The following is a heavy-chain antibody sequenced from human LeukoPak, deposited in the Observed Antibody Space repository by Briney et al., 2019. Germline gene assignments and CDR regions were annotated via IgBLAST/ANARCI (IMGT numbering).Heavy chain of an antibody. CDR2: IYYSGST. D-gene: IGHD5-24*01. V-gene: IGHV4-61*01. Sequence: PSETLSLTCTVSGGSISSGSYYWSWIRQPPGKGLEWIGYIYYSGSTNYNPSLKSRVTISVDTSKNQFSLKLSSVTAADTAVYYCARARREMVDYWGQGTPVTVSS. J-gene: IGHJ4*02. CDR1: GGSISSGSYY. CDR3: ARARREMVDY.